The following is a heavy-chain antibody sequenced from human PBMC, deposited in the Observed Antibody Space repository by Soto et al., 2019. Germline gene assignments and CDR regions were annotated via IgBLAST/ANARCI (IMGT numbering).Heavy chain of an antibody. CDR3: TKDTFGDRDS. Sequence: EVHLVESGGGLVQPGGSLRLSCADSEFTFSHYWMHWVRQAPGKGLVWVSRISPDGTTTNYADSVKGRFTISRDNAKNTLYLQMNSLRGEDTAMYYCTKDTFGDRDSWGQGTLVTVSS. CDR1: EFTFSHYW. V-gene: IGHV3-74*01. D-gene: IGHD4-17*01. CDR2: ISPDGTTT. J-gene: IGHJ4*02.